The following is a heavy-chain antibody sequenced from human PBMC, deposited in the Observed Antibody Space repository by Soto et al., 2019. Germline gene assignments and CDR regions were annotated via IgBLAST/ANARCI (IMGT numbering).Heavy chain of an antibody. Sequence: EVQLVESGGGLVQPGRSLRLSCAASGFTFDDYAMHWVRQAPGKGLEWVSGISWNSGSIGYADSVKGRFTISRDNAKNSLYLQMNSLRAEDTALYYCAKDISLTGLRSAFDIWGQGTMVTVSS. CDR3: AKDISLTGLRSAFDI. CDR2: ISWNSGSI. V-gene: IGHV3-9*01. J-gene: IGHJ3*02. D-gene: IGHD4-17*01. CDR1: GFTFDDYA.